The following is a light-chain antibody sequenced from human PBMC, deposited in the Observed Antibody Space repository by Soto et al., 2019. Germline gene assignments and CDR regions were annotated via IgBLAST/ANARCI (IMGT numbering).Light chain of an antibody. Sequence: DIHLTQSPSSLSASLGDRVSVTCLSSQSVSIWLAWYRQKPGKAPEVLVWDASSLQRGVPSRFSGSGSGTEFTLTISSLQPDDFATYYCQQYNGYSTWTFGQGTKVDI. CDR2: DAS. CDR3: QQYNGYSTWT. CDR1: QSVSIW. V-gene: IGKV1-5*01. J-gene: IGKJ1*01.